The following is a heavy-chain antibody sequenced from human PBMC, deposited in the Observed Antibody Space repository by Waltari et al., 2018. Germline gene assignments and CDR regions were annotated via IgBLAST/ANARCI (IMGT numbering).Heavy chain of an antibody. CDR1: GFTFSSYW. CDR3: VRGSLNPGFDY. Sequence: EVQLVESGGGLVQPGGSLRLSCAVSGFTFSSYWMHWCPQTPGEGLVWISRTNTYGSFTNYADSVEGRFTMSRDNAKDTVYLQMNSLRAEDTAIYYCVRGSLNPGFDYWGQGTLVTVSS. J-gene: IGHJ4*02. CDR2: TNTYGSFT. V-gene: IGHV3-74*01.